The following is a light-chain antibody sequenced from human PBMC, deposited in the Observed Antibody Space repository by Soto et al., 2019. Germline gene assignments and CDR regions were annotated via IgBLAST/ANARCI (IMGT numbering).Light chain of an antibody. J-gene: IGKJ5*01. CDR3: QQRSNWQIT. Sequence: ENVVTHSLATLSLSHRESATLSFRASQSVSTYLAWYQQKPGQAPRLLIYDASNRVTGIPARFRGSGSGTDFTLTISSLEPDDFAVYYCQQRSNWQITFGQGTRLE. CDR2: DAS. V-gene: IGKV3-11*01. CDR1: QSVSTY.